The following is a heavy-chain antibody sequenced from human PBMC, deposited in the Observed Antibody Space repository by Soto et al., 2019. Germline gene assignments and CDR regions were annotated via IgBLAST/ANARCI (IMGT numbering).Heavy chain of an antibody. J-gene: IGHJ4*02. V-gene: IGHV3-23*01. Sequence: EVQLLESGGDLVQPGGSLRLSCAASGFTFTNYAMTWVRQAPGKGLEWVSTISGGGSITYYADSLKGRFTISRDNSKNTLYLQINSLRVEDTAVYYCAKTIRGGYSSSWYYFDYWGQGTLVTVSS. D-gene: IGHD6-13*01. CDR3: AKTIRGGYSSSWYYFDY. CDR2: ISGGGSIT. CDR1: GFTFTNYA.